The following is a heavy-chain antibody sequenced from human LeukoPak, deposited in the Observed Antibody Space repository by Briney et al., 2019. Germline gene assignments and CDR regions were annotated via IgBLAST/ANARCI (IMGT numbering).Heavy chain of an antibody. V-gene: IGHV4-34*01. D-gene: IGHD6-19*01. J-gene: IGHJ6*02. CDR1: GGSFSGYY. CDR3: ARQSYIAVAGTLDYYYGMDV. Sequence: SETLSLTCAVYGGSFSGYYWSWIRQPPGKGLEWIGEINHSGSTNYNPSLKSRVTISVDTSKNQFSLKLSSVTAADTAVYYCARQSYIAVAGTLDYYYGMDVWGQGTTVTVSS. CDR2: INHSGST.